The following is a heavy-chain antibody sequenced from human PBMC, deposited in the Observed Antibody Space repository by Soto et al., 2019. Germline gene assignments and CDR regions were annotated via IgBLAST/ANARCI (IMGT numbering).Heavy chain of an antibody. CDR3: ATHARYDSSGYYYLGAFDI. J-gene: IGHJ3*02. D-gene: IGHD3-22*01. CDR2: FDPEDGET. V-gene: IGHV1-24*01. CDR1: GYTLTELS. Sequence: GASVKVSCKVSGYTLTELSMHWVRQAPGKGLEWMGGFDPEDGETIYAQKFQGRVTMTEDTSTDTAYMELSSLRSEDTAVYYCATHARYDSSGYYYLGAFDIWGQGTMGTVSS.